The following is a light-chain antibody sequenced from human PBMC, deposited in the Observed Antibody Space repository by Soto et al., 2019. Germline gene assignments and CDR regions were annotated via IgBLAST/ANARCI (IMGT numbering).Light chain of an antibody. CDR1: QSVSSYY. CDR2: AAS. CDR3: QQYGSSGT. J-gene: IGKJ1*01. V-gene: IGKV3-20*01. Sequence: EIVLTQSPGTLSLSPGERATLSFRASQSVSSYYLAWYQQKPGQAPRLLIYAASSRATGIPDRFSGGGSGTDFTLTISRLEPEDFAVYYCQQYGSSGTFGQGTKVDIK.